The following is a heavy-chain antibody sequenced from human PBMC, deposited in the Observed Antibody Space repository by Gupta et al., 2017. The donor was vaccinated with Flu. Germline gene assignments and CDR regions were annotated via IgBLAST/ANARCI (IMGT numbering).Heavy chain of an antibody. J-gene: IGHJ4*02. Sequence: QLQLPESGPRLVKPSQTLSLTCTVSGGSVNVYSYFWSWLRQLPVKGLEWSGYVHSSGGTYYNPSLRSRLMLSIDTSKNEFSLEVTSVTAADTAMYYWARRGTYFFDFWGQGALVTVSS. D-gene: IGHD3-10*01. V-gene: IGHV4-31*03. CDR1: GGSVNVYSYF. CDR3: ARRGTYFFDF. CDR2: VHSSGGT.